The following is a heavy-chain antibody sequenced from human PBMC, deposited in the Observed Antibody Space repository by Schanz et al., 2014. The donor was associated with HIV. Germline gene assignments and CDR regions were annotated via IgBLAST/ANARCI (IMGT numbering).Heavy chain of an antibody. Sequence: EVRLVESGGGLVQPGGSLRLSCAASGFRFSRYSMNWVRQAPGKGLEWISYISSSGRTIYYADSVKGRFTISRDISKNTLYLQMNSLRAEDTAVYYCAKTIIPTDWAPYTYSFDYWGQGTLVTVSS. CDR3: AKTIIPTDWAPYTYSFDY. V-gene: IGHV3-48*01. J-gene: IGHJ4*02. CDR2: ISSSGRTI. D-gene: IGHD3-16*01. CDR1: GFRFSRYS.